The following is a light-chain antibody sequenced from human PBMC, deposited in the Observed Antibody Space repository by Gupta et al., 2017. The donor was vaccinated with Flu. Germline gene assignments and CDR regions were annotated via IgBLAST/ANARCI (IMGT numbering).Light chain of an antibody. CDR1: QNIRSD. CDR3: QETYSSPPFI. V-gene: IGKV1-39*01. CDR2: STS. J-gene: IGKJ3*01. Sequence: DIQMTQSPSSLSASIGDRVTITCRASQNIRSDLNWYQQKPGKAPKLVIYSTSNLQSGVPSRFSGSGFGTDFTLTINSRQPEDFATYYCQETYSSPPFIFGPGTTVDVK.